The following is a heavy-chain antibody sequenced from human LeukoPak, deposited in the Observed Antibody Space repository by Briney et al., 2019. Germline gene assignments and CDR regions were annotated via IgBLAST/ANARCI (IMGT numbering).Heavy chain of an antibody. Sequence: PSETLSLTCAVYGGSFSGYYWSWIRQPPGKGLEWIGEINHSGSTNYNPSLKSRVTISVDTSKNQFSLKLTSVTAADMAVYYCASLRVPGDFDYWGQGTLVTVSS. D-gene: IGHD3-16*01. CDR3: ASLRVPGDFDY. CDR1: GGSFSGYY. J-gene: IGHJ4*02. V-gene: IGHV4-34*01. CDR2: INHSGST.